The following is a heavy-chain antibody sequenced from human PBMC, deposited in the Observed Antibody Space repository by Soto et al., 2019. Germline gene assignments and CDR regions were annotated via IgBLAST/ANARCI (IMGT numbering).Heavy chain of an antibody. Sequence: RGSLRLSCEASGFTLRNYAMTWVRQAPGKGLEWVSLISANDVGTYYAESVKTRFTISTDQSRNTVYLQMDSLRADDTAIYYCAKAKYYYNWDNRPPSDYCCQRTLVTVS. V-gene: IGHV3-23*01. J-gene: IGHJ4*02. D-gene: IGHD1-20*01. CDR2: ISANDVGT. CDR1: GFTLRNYA. CDR3: AKAKYYYNWDNRPPSDY.